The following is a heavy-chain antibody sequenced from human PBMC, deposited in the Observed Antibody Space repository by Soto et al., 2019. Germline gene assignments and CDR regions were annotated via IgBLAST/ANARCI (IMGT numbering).Heavy chain of an antibody. CDR3: ATWVDYGDFEGFDF. D-gene: IGHD4-17*01. V-gene: IGHV1-2*04. CDR2: VDPNGGGS. CDR1: GYSFTDYK. Sequence: ASVKVSCKTSGYSFTDYKLHWVRQAPGQGLEWMGWVDPNGGGSNSAQKFQGSVTMTWDTSITTAYLDLTRLTTNDTATYFCATWVDYGDFEGFDFWGQGTLVTVAS. J-gene: IGHJ4*02.